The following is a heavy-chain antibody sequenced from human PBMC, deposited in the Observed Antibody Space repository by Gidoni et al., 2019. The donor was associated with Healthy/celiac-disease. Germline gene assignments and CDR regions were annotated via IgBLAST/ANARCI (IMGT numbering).Heavy chain of an antibody. V-gene: IGHV3-48*02. CDR3: ARDRLLWFGELSYPDY. CDR2: ISSSSSTI. D-gene: IGHD3-10*01. J-gene: IGHJ4*02. Sequence: EVQLVESGGGLVQPGGSLRLSCAASGFPFSSYSMNWVRQAPGKGLEWVSYISSSSSTIYYADSVKGRFTISRDNAKNSLYLQMNSLRDEDTAVYYCARDRLLWFGELSYPDYWGQGTLVSVSS. CDR1: GFPFSSYS.